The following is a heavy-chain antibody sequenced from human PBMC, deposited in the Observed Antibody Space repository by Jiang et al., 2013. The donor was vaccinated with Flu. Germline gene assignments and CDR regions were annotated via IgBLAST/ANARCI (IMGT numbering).Heavy chain of an antibody. CDR1: GDSVSSNSAA. D-gene: IGHD6-13*01. CDR3: ARGYSSTMTLGDWFDP. J-gene: IGHJ5*02. Sequence: QTLSLTCAISGDSVSSNSAAWNWIRQSPSRGLEWLGRTYYRSKWYNDYAVSVKSRITINPDTSKNQFSLQLNSVTPEDTAVYYCARGYSSTMTLGDWFDPWGQGTLVTVSS. CDR2: TYYRSKWYN. V-gene: IGHV6-1*01.